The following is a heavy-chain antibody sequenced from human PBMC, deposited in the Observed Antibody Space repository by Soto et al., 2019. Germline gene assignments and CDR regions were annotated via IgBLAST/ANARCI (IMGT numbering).Heavy chain of an antibody. Sequence: QVQLQESGPGLVKPAQTLSLPCTVSGGSISSGGYYWSWIRQHPGKVLEWIGYIYYSGTTYYNPSLKSRVTISLDTSKNQFSLKLSSGTAADTAVYYCARSVFPWGREPWSPSPQ. CDR3: ARSVFP. CDR1: GGSISSGGYY. CDR2: IYYSGTT. V-gene: IGHV4-31*03. J-gene: IGHJ5*02.